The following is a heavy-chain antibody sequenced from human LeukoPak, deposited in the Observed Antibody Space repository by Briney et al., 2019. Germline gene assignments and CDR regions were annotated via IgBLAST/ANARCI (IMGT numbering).Heavy chain of an antibody. D-gene: IGHD6-19*01. V-gene: IGHV3-23*01. CDR2: ISESGGTP. J-gene: IGHJ6*03. Sequence: GGSLRLSCAASGFTFSSYAMNWVRQAPGKGLEWVSSISESGGTPDYADSVKGRFTISRDNSKNTLYLQMNSLRAEDTAVYYCAKDWGRKWLVLSSYYMDVWGKGTTVTVSS. CDR1: GFTFSSYA. CDR3: AKDWGRKWLVLSSYYMDV.